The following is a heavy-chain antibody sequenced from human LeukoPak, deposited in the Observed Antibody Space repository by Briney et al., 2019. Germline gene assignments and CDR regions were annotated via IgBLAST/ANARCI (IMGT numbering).Heavy chain of an antibody. CDR3: ARLTVPLRFDP. CDR2: INHSGST. J-gene: IGHJ5*02. V-gene: IGHV4-34*01. D-gene: IGHD2-2*01. CDR1: GGSFSGYY. Sequence: SETLSLTCAVYGGSFSGYYWSWIRQPPGKGLEWIGEINHSGSTNYNPSLKSRVTISVDTSKNQFSLKLSSVSAADTAVYYCARLTVPLRFDPWGQGTLVTVSS.